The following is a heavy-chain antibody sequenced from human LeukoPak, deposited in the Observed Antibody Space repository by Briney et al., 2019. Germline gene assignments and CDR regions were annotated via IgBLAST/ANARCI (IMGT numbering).Heavy chain of an antibody. V-gene: IGHV3-48*01. J-gene: IGHJ4*02. Sequence: GGSLRLSCAASGFTFSSYSMNWVRQAPGKGLEWVSYISSSSTIYYADSVKGRFTISRDNAKNSLYLQMNSLRAEDTAVYYCARVPTTIYPYFDYWGQGTLVTVSS. CDR2: ISSSSTI. CDR3: ARVPTTIYPYFDY. CDR1: GFTFSSYS. D-gene: IGHD4-17*01.